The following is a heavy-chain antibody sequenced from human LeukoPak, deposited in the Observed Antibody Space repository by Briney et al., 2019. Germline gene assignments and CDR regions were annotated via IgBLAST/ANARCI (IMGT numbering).Heavy chain of an antibody. V-gene: IGHV3-11*04. J-gene: IGHJ3*01. CDR3: ASKYGSGSHLI. D-gene: IGHD3-10*01. Sequence: PGGSLRLSCAASGFTFSDFYMSWIRQAPGKGLEWLSYISSSGSTIYYADSVKGRFTISRDNTKNSLYLQMNSLRAADTAVYYCASKYGSGSHLIWGQGAMVTVSS. CDR2: ISSSGSTI. CDR1: GFTFSDFY.